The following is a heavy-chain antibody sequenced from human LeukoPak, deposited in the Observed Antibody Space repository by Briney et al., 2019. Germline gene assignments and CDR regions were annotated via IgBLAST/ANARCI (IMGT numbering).Heavy chain of an antibody. Sequence: GGSLRLSCAASGFTFSSYRMNWVRQAPGKGLEWVSSISSSSSYIYYADSVKGRFTISRDNAKNSLYLQMNSLRAEDTAVYYCARVGPQYYDSSGNGIDYWGQGTLVTVSS. D-gene: IGHD3-22*01. CDR1: GFTFSSYR. CDR2: ISSSSSYI. J-gene: IGHJ4*02. CDR3: ARVGPQYYDSSGNGIDY. V-gene: IGHV3-21*01.